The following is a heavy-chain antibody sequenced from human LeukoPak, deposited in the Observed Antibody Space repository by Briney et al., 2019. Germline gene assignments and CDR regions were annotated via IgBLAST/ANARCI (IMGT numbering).Heavy chain of an antibody. Sequence: ETLSLTCTVSGGSISSYYWSWIRQPPGKGLEWIGYIYYSGSTNYNPSLKSRVTISVDTSKNQFSLKLSSVTAADTAVYYCARDRTWGSHFDYWGQGTLVTVSS. D-gene: IGHD3-16*01. CDR1: GGSISSYY. J-gene: IGHJ4*02. V-gene: IGHV4-59*01. CDR2: IYYSGST. CDR3: ARDRTWGSHFDY.